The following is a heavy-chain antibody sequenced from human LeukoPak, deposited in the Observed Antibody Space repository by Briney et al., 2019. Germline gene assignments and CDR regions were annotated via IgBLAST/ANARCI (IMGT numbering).Heavy chain of an antibody. D-gene: IGHD3-16*01. J-gene: IGHJ4*02. CDR1: GGSISSYY. V-gene: IGHV4-59*08. CDR3: ARAWGAHDYFDY. Sequence: SETLSLTCTVSGGSISSYYWSWLRQPPGKGLEWIGYIYYSGSTNYNPSLKSRVTISVDTSKNQFTLKLSSVTAADTAVYYCARAWGAHDYFDYWGQGTLVTVSS. CDR2: IYYSGST.